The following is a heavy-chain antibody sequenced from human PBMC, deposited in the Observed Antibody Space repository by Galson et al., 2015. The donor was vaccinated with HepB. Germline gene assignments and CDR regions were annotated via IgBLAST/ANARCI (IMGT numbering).Heavy chain of an antibody. CDR2: ISWDGGST. V-gene: IGHV3-43*01. Sequence: SLRLSCAASGFTFDDYTMHWVRQAPGKGLEWVSLISWDGGSTYYADSVKGRFTISRDNSKNSLYLQMNSLRTEDTALYYCAKDIFFGRSLTIFGVVTIYGMDVWGQGTTVTVSS. D-gene: IGHD3-3*01. CDR1: GFTFDDYT. CDR3: AKDIFFGRSLTIFGVVTIYGMDV. J-gene: IGHJ6*02.